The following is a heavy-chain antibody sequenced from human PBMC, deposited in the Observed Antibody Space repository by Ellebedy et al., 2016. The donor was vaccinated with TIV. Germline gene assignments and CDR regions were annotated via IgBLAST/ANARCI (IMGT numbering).Heavy chain of an antibody. J-gene: IGHJ4*02. CDR2: IYHSGST. D-gene: IGHD4-17*01. CDR3: ARVTVTTLWH. CDR1: GGSISSGYY. Sequence: SETLSLTCTVSGGSISSGYYWGWIRQPPGKGLEWIGSIYHSGSTFYNPSLKSRVTISVDTSKNQFSLKLSSVTAADTAVYYCARVTVTTLWHWGQGTLVTVSS. V-gene: IGHV4-38-2*02.